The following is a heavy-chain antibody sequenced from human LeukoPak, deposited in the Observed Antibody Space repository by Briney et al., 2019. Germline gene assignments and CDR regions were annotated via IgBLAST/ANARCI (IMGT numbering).Heavy chain of an antibody. CDR2: TYYSGST. V-gene: IGHV4-59*01. Sequence: SETLSLTCTVSGGSISSYYWSWIRQPPGKGLEWIGYTYYSGSTKYNPSLKSRVTISVDTSKNQFSLKLSSVTAADTAVYYCAGVRYSSSWALFDYWGQGTLVTVSS. CDR1: GGSISSYY. D-gene: IGHD6-13*01. J-gene: IGHJ4*02. CDR3: AGVRYSSSWALFDY.